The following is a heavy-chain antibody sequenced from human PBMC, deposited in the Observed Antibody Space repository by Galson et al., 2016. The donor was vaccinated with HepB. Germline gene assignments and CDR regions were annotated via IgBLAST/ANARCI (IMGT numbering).Heavy chain of an antibody. V-gene: IGHV3-30-3*01. J-gene: IGHJ5*02. D-gene: IGHD6-25*01. CDR3: AREAADLGFDP. CDR2: ISYDGSNK. Sequence: SLRLSCAASGFTFSTYAMHWVRQAPGKGLEWVAIISYDGSNKYYADSVKGRFTISRDNSKNTLYLQMNSLRAEDTAVYYCAREAADLGFDPWGQGTLVTVSS. CDR1: GFTFSTYA.